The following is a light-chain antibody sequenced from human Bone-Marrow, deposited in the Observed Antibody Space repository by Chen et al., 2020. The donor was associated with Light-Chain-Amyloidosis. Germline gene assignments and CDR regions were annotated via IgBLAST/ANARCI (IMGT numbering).Light chain of an antibody. J-gene: IGLJ2*01. CDR1: SGGIATNY. V-gene: IGLV6-57*01. CDR3: RTQRGGRQGV. CDR2: EDD. Sequence: NFMLTQPHSVSESPGKTVIISCTRSSGGIATNYVQWYQQRPGSSRTTVIYEDDQRPSGVPNRLSGSSGRTWGSAAHTISGLKTGEEADDCSRTQRGGRQGVCGGGTRLAVL.